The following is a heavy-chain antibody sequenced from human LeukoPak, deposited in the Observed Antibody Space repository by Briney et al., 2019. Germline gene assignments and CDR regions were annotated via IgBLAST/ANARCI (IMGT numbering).Heavy chain of an antibody. V-gene: IGHV3-23*01. CDR3: AKGITMVRGVRPRAFDY. CDR2: ISGSGGST. Sequence: GGSLRLSCAASGFTFSSYAMSWVRQAPGKGLEWVSAISGSGGSTYYADSVKGRFTISRDNSKNTLYLQMNSLRAEDTAVYSCAKGITMVRGVRPRAFDYWGQGTLVTVSS. CDR1: GFTFSSYA. J-gene: IGHJ4*02. D-gene: IGHD3-10*01.